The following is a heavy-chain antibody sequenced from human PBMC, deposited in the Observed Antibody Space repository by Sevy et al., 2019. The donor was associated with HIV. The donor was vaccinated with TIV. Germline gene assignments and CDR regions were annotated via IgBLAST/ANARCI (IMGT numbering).Heavy chain of an antibody. CDR3: ARAMGV. V-gene: IGHV3-7*01. CDR2: INQDGSEI. CDR1: GIGISIHG. J-gene: IGHJ6*02. Sequence: GGSLGLSGLAAGIGISIHGWNWVRHSQGKGRGWVAKINQDGSEIYYVGSVKGRFTISRDNARNSGYLQMHSLSVEDSGVYYCARAMGVWGQGTTVTVSS.